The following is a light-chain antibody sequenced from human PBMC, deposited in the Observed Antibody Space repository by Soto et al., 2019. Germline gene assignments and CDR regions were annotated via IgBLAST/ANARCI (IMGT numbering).Light chain of an antibody. J-gene: IGLJ2*01. CDR3: CSYAGVRTVI. Sequence: QSALTQPASVSGSPGQSITIFCTGTSSDVGYYNLVSCYQQHPGKAPKLIISEVSERPSGVSARFSGSKSGNTASLTISGLQAEDEADYYCCSYAGVRTVIFGGGTKLTVL. V-gene: IGLV2-23*02. CDR1: SSDVGYYNL. CDR2: EVS.